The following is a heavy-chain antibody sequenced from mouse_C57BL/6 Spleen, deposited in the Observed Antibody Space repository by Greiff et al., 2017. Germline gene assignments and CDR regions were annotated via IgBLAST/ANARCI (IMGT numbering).Heavy chain of an antibody. D-gene: IGHD3-2*02. J-gene: IGHJ2*01. CDR1: GYTFTSYW. V-gene: IGHV1-55*01. CDR3: ASRGTSSGPYYFDY. Sequence: VQLQQPGAELVKPGASVKMSCKASGYTFTSYWITWVKQRPGQGLEWIGDIYPGSGSTNYNEKFKSKATLTVDTSSSTAYMQLSSLTSEDSAVYYCASRGTSSGPYYFDYWGQGTTLTVSS. CDR2: IYPGSGST.